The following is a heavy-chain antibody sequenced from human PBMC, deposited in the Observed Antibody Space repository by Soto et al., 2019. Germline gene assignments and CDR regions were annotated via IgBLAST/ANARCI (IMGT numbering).Heavy chain of an antibody. J-gene: IGHJ4*02. Sequence: YVPTLVNPTQTLTLTCTFSGFSLSTSGVGVGWIRQPPGKALERLALIYWNDDKRYSPSLKSRLTITKDTSKNQVVLTMTNMDPVDTATYYCAHRPGSGWYVPFDYWGQGTLVIVSS. CDR3: AHRPGSGWYVPFDY. D-gene: IGHD6-19*01. V-gene: IGHV2-5*01. CDR2: IYWNDDK. CDR1: GFSLSTSGVG.